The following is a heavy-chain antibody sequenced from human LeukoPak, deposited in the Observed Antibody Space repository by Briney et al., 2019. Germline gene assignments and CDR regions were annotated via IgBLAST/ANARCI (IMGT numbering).Heavy chain of an antibody. V-gene: IGHV4-38-2*02. Sequence: SETLSLTCAVSDYSISSGYYWGWIRQPPGKGLEWIGSIYHSGTTYYNPSLKSRVTISVDTSKNQFSLKLSSVTAADTAVYYCARDLRSYYEPYFDYWGQGTLVTVSS. J-gene: IGHJ4*02. D-gene: IGHD4-11*01. CDR1: DYSISSGYY. CDR2: IYHSGTT. CDR3: ARDLRSYYEPYFDY.